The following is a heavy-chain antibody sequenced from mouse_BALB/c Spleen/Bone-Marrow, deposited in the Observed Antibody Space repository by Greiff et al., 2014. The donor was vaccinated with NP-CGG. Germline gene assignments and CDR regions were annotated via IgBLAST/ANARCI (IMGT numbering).Heavy chain of an antibody. Sequence: EVQLVESGGDLVKPGGSLKLSCAASGFTFSSYGMSWVRQTPDKRLEWVATISSGGSYTYYPDSVKGRFTISRDNAENTLYLQMSSLKSEDTAMYYCARNYYGSRHFDVWGAGTTVTVSS. CDR3: ARNYYGSRHFDV. V-gene: IGHV5-6*01. D-gene: IGHD1-2*01. J-gene: IGHJ1*01. CDR1: GFTFSSYG. CDR2: ISSGGSYT.